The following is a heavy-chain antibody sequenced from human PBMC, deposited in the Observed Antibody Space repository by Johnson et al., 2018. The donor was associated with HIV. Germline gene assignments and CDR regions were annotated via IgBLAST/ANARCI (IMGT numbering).Heavy chain of an antibody. J-gene: IGHJ3*02. D-gene: IGHD3-22*01. CDR3: ARERNMIVVDDDAFDI. CDR2: IRYDGSNK. V-gene: IGHV3-30*02. CDR1: GFTFSTFG. Sequence: VQLVESGGGVVQPGGSLRLSCSASGFTFSTFGMHWVRQAPGKGLEWVAFIRYDGSNKYYADSVKGRFTISRDNSKNMLYLQMNSLRAEDTAVYYCARERNMIVVDDDAFDIWGQGTMVTVSS.